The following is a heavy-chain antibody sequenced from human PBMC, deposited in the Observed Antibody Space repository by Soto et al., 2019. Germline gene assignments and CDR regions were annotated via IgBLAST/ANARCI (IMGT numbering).Heavy chain of an antibody. CDR2: IKQDGSEK. Sequence: EVQLVESGGGLVQPGGSLRLSCAASGFTFSSYWMSWVRQAPGKGLEWVVNIKQDGSEKYYVDSVKGRFTISRDNAKNSLYLQMNSLRAEDTAVYYCAREYSGYDLDYWGQGTLVTVSS. CDR1: GFTFSSYW. CDR3: AREYSGYDLDY. J-gene: IGHJ4*02. V-gene: IGHV3-7*01. D-gene: IGHD5-12*01.